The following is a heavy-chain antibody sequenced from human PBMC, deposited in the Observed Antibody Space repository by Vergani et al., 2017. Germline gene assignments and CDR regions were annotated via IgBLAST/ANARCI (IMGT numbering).Heavy chain of an antibody. CDR3: AKDARLYSSIYYHYMDV. CDR2: IVWSNDAV. D-gene: IGHD6-13*01. CDR1: GFTFRIYG. Sequence: VQLVESGGGVVQPGGSLRLSCIASGFTFRIYGMHWVRQVPGKGPEWVSGIVWSNDAVLYAASVKGRFTISRDNANNSLYLQMDSLRPEDTALYYCAKDARLYSSIYYHYMDVWGKGTTVTVSS. J-gene: IGHJ6*03. V-gene: IGHV3-9*01.